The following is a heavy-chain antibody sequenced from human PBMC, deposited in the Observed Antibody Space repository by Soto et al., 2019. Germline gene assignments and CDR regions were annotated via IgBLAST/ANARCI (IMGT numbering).Heavy chain of an antibody. CDR3: ARHTQGCVLDY. CDR1: GGSISSYY. J-gene: IGHJ4*02. CDR2: IYYSGST. D-gene: IGHD2-15*01. Sequence: SETLSLTCIVSGGSISSYYWSWIRQPPGKGLEWIGYIYYSGSTNYNPSLKSRVTISVDTSKNQFSLKLSSVTAADTAVYYCARHTQGCVLDYWGQGTLVTVSS. V-gene: IGHV4-59*08.